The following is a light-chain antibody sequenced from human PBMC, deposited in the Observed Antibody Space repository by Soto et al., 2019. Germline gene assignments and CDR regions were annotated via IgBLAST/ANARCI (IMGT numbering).Light chain of an antibody. J-gene: IGLJ1*01. CDR1: SSDVGGYNY. CDR3: FSSSTKISRHV. CDR2: VVS. Sequence: QSALAQPPSVSGSPGQSIAISCTGTSSDVGGYNYVSWHQQHPGKAPKVLISVVSNRPSGVSNRFSGSKSGNTASLIISGLQADDEADYYCFSSSTKISRHVLGTGTKLTVL. V-gene: IGLV2-14*01.